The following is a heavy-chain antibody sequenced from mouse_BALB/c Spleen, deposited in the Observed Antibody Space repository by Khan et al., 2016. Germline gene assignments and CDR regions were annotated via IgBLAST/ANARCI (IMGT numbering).Heavy chain of an antibody. CDR3: ARRGLRWYFDV. D-gene: IGHD1-1*01. V-gene: IGHV5-12-2*01. Sequence: ESGGGLVQPGGSLKLSCAASGFTFSSYTMSWIRQTPEKRLEWVAYISHGGGSTYYPDTVKGRFTIYRDNAKNSLYLQMSSLKSEDTDRSYCARRGLRWYFDVWGAGTTVTVSS. CDR1: GFTFSSYT. J-gene: IGHJ1*01. CDR2: ISHGGGST.